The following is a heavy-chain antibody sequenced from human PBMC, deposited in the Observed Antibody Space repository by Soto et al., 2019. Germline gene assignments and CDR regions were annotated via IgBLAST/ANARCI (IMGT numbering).Heavy chain of an antibody. D-gene: IGHD6-19*01. V-gene: IGHV4-59*01. CDR1: GGSISSYY. CDR2: IYYSGST. CDR3: ARDRGAVAGYYYYGMDV. J-gene: IGHJ6*02. Sequence: PSETLSLTCTVSGGSISSYYWSWIRQPPGKGLEWIGYIYYSGSTNYNPSLKSRVTISVDTSKNQFSLKLSSVTAADTAVYYCARDRGAVAGYYYYGMDVWGQGTTVTSP.